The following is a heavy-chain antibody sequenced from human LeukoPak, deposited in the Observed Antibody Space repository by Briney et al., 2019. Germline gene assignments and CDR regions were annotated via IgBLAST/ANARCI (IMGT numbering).Heavy chain of an antibody. CDR1: GGAISSYY. CDR3: ARGGNYVEYECYLQH. Sequence: SETLYFTRTVSGGAISSYYWSWIRQPPGKGLEWIGYIYYSGSTNYNPSLRSRVTISVDTSKNQFSLKLSSVTAADTAVNYCARGGNYVEYECYLQHRGQVSLVTVSS. CDR2: IYYSGST. J-gene: IGHJ4*02. D-gene: IGHD4-17*01. V-gene: IGHV4-59*08.